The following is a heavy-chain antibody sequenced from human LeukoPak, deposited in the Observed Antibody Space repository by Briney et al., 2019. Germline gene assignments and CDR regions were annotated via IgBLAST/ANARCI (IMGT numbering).Heavy chain of an antibody. V-gene: IGHV3-23*01. CDR1: GFSFSTYA. J-gene: IGHJ4*02. CDR3: AKRTDNWNIGGPFDY. D-gene: IGHD1/OR15-1a*01. CDR2: IRDSGGST. Sequence: GGSLRLSCAASGFSFSTYAMSWVRQAPGKGLEWVSAIRDSGGSTYYADSVKARFTISRDNSKSTLFLQMNSLRVEDTAIYYCAKRTDNWNIGGPFDYWGQGTLVTVSS.